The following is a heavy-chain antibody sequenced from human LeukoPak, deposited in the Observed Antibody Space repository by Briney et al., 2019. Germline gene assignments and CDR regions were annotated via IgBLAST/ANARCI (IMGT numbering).Heavy chain of an antibody. CDR3: TREYGFMTTVFHALDI. Sequence: PSETLSLTCTVSGGSISSSSYYWGWIRQPPGKGLEWIGSVYYSGNTYYNSSLKSRVTISVDTSKNQFSLKLSSVTAADTAIYYCTREYGFMTTVFHALDIWGQGTMVTVSS. V-gene: IGHV4-39*07. J-gene: IGHJ3*02. CDR2: VYYSGNT. D-gene: IGHD4-17*01. CDR1: GGSISSSSYY.